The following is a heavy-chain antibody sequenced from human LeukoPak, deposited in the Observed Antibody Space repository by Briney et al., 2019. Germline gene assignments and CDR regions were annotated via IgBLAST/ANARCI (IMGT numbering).Heavy chain of an antibody. CDR3: ARVSGYCSGGSCYPDY. CDR2: IYHSGST. CDR1: GYSISSGYY. Sequence: SQTLSLTCTVSGYSISSGYYWGWIRQPPGKGLEWIGSIYHSGSTYYNPSLKSRVTISVDTSKNQFSLKLSSVTAADTAVYYCARVSGYCSGGSCYPDYWGQGTLATVSS. J-gene: IGHJ4*02. D-gene: IGHD2-15*01. V-gene: IGHV4-38-2*02.